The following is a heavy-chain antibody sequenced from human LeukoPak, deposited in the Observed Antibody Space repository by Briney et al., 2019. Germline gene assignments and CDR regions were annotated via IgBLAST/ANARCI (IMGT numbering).Heavy chain of an antibody. J-gene: IGHJ6*02. CDR3: AIPPLSGTGSSRPLAGMDV. CDR1: GFTFSTYG. D-gene: IGHD3-10*01. Sequence: PGGSLRLSCAGSGFTFSTYGMTWVRQAPGKGLEWVSYISHTGSTMSYADSVKGRFTISRDNARNSLYLQMNSLRAEDTAVYYCAIPPLSGTGSSRPLAGMDVWGQGTTVTVSS. CDR2: ISHTGSTM. V-gene: IGHV3-48*04.